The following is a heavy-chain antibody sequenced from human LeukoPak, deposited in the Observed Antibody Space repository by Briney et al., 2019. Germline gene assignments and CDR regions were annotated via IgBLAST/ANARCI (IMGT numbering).Heavy chain of an antibody. V-gene: IGHV4-39*07. Sequence: SETLSLTCAVSGGSITSSDSYWGWVRQPPGKGLEWIGSIYYSGSIFYNPSLKSRVTISLGTSKNQFSLKLTSVTAADTAVYYCARGVHDYVWGSHRHFDYWGQGSPVTVSS. CDR1: GGSITSSDSY. CDR2: IYYSGSI. CDR3: ARGVHDYVWGSHRHFDY. J-gene: IGHJ4*02. D-gene: IGHD3-16*02.